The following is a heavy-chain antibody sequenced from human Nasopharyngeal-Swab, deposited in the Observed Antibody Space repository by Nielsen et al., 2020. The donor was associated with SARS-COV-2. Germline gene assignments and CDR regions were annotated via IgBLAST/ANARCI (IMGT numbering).Heavy chain of an antibody. Sequence: SCKASGYTFTRYYIHWVRQAPGKGLEWVSSISSSSSYIYYADSVKGRFTISRDNAKNSLYLQMNSLRAEDTAVYYCARDGLDYDFWSAYFMDVWGQGTTVTVSS. CDR1: GYTFTRYY. J-gene: IGHJ6*02. V-gene: IGHV3-21*01. CDR3: ARDGLDYDFWSAYFMDV. D-gene: IGHD3-3*01. CDR2: ISSSSSYI.